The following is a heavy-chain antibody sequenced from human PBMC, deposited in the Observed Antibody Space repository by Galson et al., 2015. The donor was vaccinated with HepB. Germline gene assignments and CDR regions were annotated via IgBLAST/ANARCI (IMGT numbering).Heavy chain of an antibody. Sequence: SLRLSCAASGFNLNTYTMNWVRQAPGKGLEWVSSISSSTNFIYYADSVKGRFTTSRDSGKNSLFLEMKRLRVEDTAIYYCARGATLVAGGFDSWGQGTLVTVSS. D-gene: IGHD6-19*01. J-gene: IGHJ4*02. CDR1: GFNLNTYT. CDR2: ISSSTNFI. CDR3: ARGATLVAGGFDS. V-gene: IGHV3-21*01.